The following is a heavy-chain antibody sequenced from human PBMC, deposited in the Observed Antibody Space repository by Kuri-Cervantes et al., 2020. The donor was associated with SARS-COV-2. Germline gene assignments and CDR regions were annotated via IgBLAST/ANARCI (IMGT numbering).Heavy chain of an antibody. J-gene: IGHJ4*02. D-gene: IGHD3-3*01. Sequence: GGSLRLPCAASGFTFSSYAMSWVRQAPGKGLEWVSAISGSGGSTYYADSVKGRFTISRDNSKNTLYLQMNSLRAEDTAVYYCAKTYYDFWSGYPGDYWGQGTLVTVSS. CDR2: ISGSGGST. CDR1: GFTFSSYA. CDR3: AKTYYDFWSGYPGDY. V-gene: IGHV3-23*01.